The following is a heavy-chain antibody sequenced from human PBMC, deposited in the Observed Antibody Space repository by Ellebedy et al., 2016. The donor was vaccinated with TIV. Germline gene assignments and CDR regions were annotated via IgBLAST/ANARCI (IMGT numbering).Heavy chain of an antibody. CDR2: INTGNGNT. D-gene: IGHD3-10*01. CDR3: ARTGELLQYYFDY. Sequence: ASVKVSXKASGHTFTSYGIHWVRQAPGQRLEWMGWINTGNGNTKYSQKLQGRVSITRDTSASTAYMELRSLMSEDTAVYYCARTGELLQYYFDYWGQGTLVTVSS. J-gene: IGHJ4*02. CDR1: GHTFTSYG. V-gene: IGHV1-3*04.